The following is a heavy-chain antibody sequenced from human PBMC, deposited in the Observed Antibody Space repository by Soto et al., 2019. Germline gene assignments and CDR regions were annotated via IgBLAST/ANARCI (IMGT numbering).Heavy chain of an antibody. Sequence: PGGSLRLSCAASGLAFSNYAFHWVRQAPGKGLEWVAVISYDGSNKYYADSMRGRFTISRDNSRNTLYLQMNTLRPEDTSIYYCVKEEVSNYSFDHWGRGTLVTVSS. CDR3: VKEEVSNYSFDH. CDR2: ISYDGSNK. D-gene: IGHD6-6*01. J-gene: IGHJ4*02. V-gene: IGHV3-30-3*01. CDR1: GLAFSNYA.